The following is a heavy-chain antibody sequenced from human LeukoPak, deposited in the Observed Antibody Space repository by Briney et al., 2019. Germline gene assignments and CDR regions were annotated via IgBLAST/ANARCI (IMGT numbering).Heavy chain of an antibody. CDR2: MNPNSGNT. V-gene: IGHV1-8*01. Sequence: ASVKVPCKASGYTFTSYDINWVQQATGQGLEWMGWMNPNSGNTGYAQKFQGRVTMTRNTSISTAYMELSSLRSEDTAVYYCARGLAYSSGSSAFDYWGQGTLVTVSS. CDR1: GYTFTSYD. CDR3: ARGLAYSSGSSAFDY. J-gene: IGHJ4*02. D-gene: IGHD6-19*01.